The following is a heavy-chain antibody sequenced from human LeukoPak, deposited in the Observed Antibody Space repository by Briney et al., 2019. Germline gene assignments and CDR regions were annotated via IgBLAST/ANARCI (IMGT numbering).Heavy chain of an antibody. Sequence: GESLKISCKGSGYSFTSYWIGWVRQMPGKGLEWMGIIYPGDSDTRYSPSFQGQVTISADKSINTAYLQWSSLKASDTAMYYCARSYYYDSSGYYYVEGFDPWGQGTLVTVSS. CDR3: ARSYYYDSSGYYYVEGFDP. J-gene: IGHJ5*02. CDR2: IYPGDSDT. CDR1: GYSFTSYW. D-gene: IGHD3-22*01. V-gene: IGHV5-51*01.